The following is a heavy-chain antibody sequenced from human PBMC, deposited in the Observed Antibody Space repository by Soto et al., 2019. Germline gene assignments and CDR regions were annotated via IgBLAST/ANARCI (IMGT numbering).Heavy chain of an antibody. V-gene: IGHV3-23*01. J-gene: IGHJ4*02. CDR3: AKDLTVTTISYFDY. D-gene: IGHD4-17*01. CDR1: GFTFSTYA. Sequence: EVQLLESGGGLVQPGGSLRLSCAVSGFTFSTYAMSWVRQAPGKGLEWVSSMSGSGDRIDYADSVRGRFTISRDNSKNTLFLQMNNLRVEDTALYYCAKDLTVTTISYFDYWGQGTLVTVSS. CDR2: MSGSGDRI.